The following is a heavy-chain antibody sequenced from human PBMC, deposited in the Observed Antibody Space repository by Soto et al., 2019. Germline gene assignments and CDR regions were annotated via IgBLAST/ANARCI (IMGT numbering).Heavy chain of an antibody. J-gene: IGHJ2*01. Sequence: SVKVSCKASGGTFSSYAISWLRQAPGQGLEWMGGIIPIFGTANYAQKFQGRVTITADESTSTAYMELSSLRSEDTAVYYCARVVTVVKSFHYWYFDLWGRGTLVTVSS. D-gene: IGHD2-15*01. CDR1: GGTFSSYA. V-gene: IGHV1-69*13. CDR3: ARVVTVVKSFHYWYFDL. CDR2: IIPIFGTA.